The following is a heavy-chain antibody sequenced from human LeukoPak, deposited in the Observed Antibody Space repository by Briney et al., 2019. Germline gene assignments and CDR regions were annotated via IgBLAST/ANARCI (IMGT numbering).Heavy chain of an antibody. CDR1: GGSISSYY. CDR2: IYTSGST. J-gene: IGHJ4*02. Sequence: SETLSLTCTVSGGSISSYYWSWLRQPAGKGLEWIGRIYTSGSTNYNPSLKSRVTMSVDTSKNQFSLKLSSVTAADTAVYYCARVSSRWNDFDYWGQGTLVTVCS. CDR3: ARVSSRWNDFDY. D-gene: IGHD6-13*01. V-gene: IGHV4-4*07.